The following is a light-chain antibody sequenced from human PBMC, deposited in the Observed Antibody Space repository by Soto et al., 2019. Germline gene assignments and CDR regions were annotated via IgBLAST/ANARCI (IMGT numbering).Light chain of an antibody. J-gene: IGKJ4*01. Sequence: DIQMTQSPSTLSTSVGDRVTITGRASQSISTWLACYQQKPGKAPKLXXYKASRLETGVPSRFSGSGSETEFTLIISFLQPDDFATYDCQQYNSYSPLTFGGGTKVDIK. CDR1: QSISTW. V-gene: IGKV1-5*03. CDR2: KAS. CDR3: QQYNSYSPLT.